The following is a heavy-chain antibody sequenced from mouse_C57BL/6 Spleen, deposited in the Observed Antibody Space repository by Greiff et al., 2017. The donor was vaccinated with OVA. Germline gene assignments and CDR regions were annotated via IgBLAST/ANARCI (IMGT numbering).Heavy chain of an antibody. J-gene: IGHJ4*01. Sequence: QVQLQQPGAELVRPGSSVKLSCKASGYTFTSYWMHWVKQRPIQGLEWIGNIDPSDSETHYNQKFKDKATLTVDKSSSTAYMQLSSLTSEDSAVYYCARGGITTVVGGSYYAMDYWGQGTSVTVSS. CDR3: ARGGITTVVGGSYYAMDY. CDR1: GYTFTSYW. D-gene: IGHD1-1*01. V-gene: IGHV1-52*01. CDR2: IDPSDSET.